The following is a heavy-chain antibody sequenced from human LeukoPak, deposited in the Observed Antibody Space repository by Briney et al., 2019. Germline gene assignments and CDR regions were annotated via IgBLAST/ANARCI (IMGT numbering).Heavy chain of an antibody. Sequence: ASVKVSCKASVYTFTTYYMHWVRQAPGQRLEWMGIINPNGGTTSNAQKFQGRVTMTRDTSTSTVYMKLSSLRSEDTAVYYCARDPDLTAAGTYGYFQHWGQGTLVTVSS. CDR2: INPNGGTT. CDR1: VYTFTTYY. V-gene: IGHV1-46*01. J-gene: IGHJ1*01. CDR3: ARDPDLTAAGTYGYFQH. D-gene: IGHD6-13*01.